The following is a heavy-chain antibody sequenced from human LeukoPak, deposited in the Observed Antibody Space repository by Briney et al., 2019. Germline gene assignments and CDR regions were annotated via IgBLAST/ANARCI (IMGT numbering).Heavy chain of an antibody. J-gene: IGHJ3*02. CDR3: ATSLIYAFDI. D-gene: IGHD3/OR15-3a*01. CDR1: GGSISSSSYY. V-gene: IGHV4-39*07. CDR2: IYYSGST. Sequence: SETLSLTCTVSGGSISSSSYYWGWIRQPPGKGLEWIGSIYYSGSTYYNPSLKSRVTISVDTSKNQFSLKLSSVTAADTAVYYCATSLIYAFDIWGQGTMVTVSS.